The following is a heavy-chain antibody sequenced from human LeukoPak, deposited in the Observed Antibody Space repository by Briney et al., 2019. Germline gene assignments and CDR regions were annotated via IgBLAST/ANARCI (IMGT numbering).Heavy chain of an antibody. D-gene: IGHD5-18*01. V-gene: IGHV1-2*02. CDR2: INPNSGGT. J-gene: IGHJ4*02. Sequence: GAPVKGSRKASWYTLTGYYIHWVRPAPGQGAEGRGWINPNSGGTNYAQKFQGRVTMTRDTSISTAYMELSRLRSDDTAVYYCASDPRGYSYGYRSGYWGQGTLVTVSS. CDR3: ASDPRGYSYGYRSGY. CDR1: WYTLTGYY.